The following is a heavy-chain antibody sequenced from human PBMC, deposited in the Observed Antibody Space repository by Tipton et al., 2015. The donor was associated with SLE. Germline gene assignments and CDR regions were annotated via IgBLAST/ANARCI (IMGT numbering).Heavy chain of an antibody. V-gene: IGHV5-51*01. CDR2: IYPGDSDT. CDR3: ARLCWGVPAASSEYCDL. D-gene: IGHD2-2*01. Sequence: QSGAEVKKPGESLKISCKGSGYSFTSYWIGWVRQMPGKGLEWMGIIYPGDSDTRYSPSVQGQVTISADKSISTAYLQWSSLKASDTAMYYCARLCWGVPAASSEYCDLKGRGTLVTVSS. J-gene: IGHJ2*01. CDR1: GYSFTSYW.